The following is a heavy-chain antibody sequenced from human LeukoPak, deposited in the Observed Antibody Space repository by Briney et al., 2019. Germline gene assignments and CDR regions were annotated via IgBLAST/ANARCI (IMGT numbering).Heavy chain of an antibody. V-gene: IGHV3-74*01. CDR1: GFTFSMYW. Sequence: GGSLSLSCAASGFTFSMYWMHWLRHAPGKGRVWVSRTNSDGSATPHADSVKGRFTISRDNAKNTLYLQMNSLRAEDTAVYYWARAGERGCSGGSCSPKWFDPWGQGTLVTVSS. CDR2: TNSDGSAT. CDR3: ARAGERGCSGGSCSPKWFDP. J-gene: IGHJ5*02. D-gene: IGHD2-15*01.